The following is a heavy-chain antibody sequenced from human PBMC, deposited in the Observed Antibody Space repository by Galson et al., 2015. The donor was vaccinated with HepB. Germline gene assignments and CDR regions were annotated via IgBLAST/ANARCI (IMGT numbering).Heavy chain of an antibody. V-gene: IGHV3-23*01. Sequence: SLRLSCAASGFTFSSYAMSWVRQAPGKGLEWVSAISGSGGSTYYADSVKGRFTISRDNSKNTLYLQMNSLRAEDTAVYYCAKGGVIVPLYYYYMDVWGKGTTVTVSS. CDR2: ISGSGGST. D-gene: IGHD3-10*01. CDR3: AKGGVIVPLYYYYMDV. J-gene: IGHJ6*03. CDR1: GFTFSSYA.